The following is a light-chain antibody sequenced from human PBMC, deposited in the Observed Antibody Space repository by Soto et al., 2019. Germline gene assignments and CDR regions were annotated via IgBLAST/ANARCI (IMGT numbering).Light chain of an antibody. CDR3: QQANTFPFT. J-gene: IGKJ3*01. CDR1: QHISSW. Sequence: DIQMTQSPSSVSASVGDRVTFTCRASQHISSWLAWYQQKPGKAPKLLIAAASTLQSGVPSRFSGSGHGTDFTLTISSLQPEDFATYFCQQANTFPFTFGPGTRLEIK. CDR2: AAS. V-gene: IGKV1-12*02.